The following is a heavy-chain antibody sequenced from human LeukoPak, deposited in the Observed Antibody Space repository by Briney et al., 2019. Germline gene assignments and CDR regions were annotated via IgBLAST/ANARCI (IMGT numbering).Heavy chain of an antibody. J-gene: IGHJ4*02. CDR3: AKAELGVDTFFDY. CDR1: GFTFSSYA. CDR2: LSGSGAGT. V-gene: IGHV3-23*01. D-gene: IGHD3-3*01. Sequence: GGSLRLSCAASGFTFSSYAMHWVRQAPGRGLEWVATLSGSGAGTYYSDSVQGRFTISRDNSKRTLFLKMNSLRAEDTAFYYCAKAELGVDTFFDYWGQGTLVTVSS.